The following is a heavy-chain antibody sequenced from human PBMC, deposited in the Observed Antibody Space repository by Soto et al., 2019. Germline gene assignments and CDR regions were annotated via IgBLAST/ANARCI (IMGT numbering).Heavy chain of an antibody. Sequence: QVQLVQSGAEVKKPGSSVKVSCKASGGTISRYSITWVRQAPGHGLEWIGRVIPIFGIPTYAQKFQGRVTITAEEAKRTAYMELSSLRSDDTAVYYCAREDRDRETGLVPAAIDGMDVCGQGTTVTVSS. CDR3: AREDRDRETGLVPAAIDGMDV. D-gene: IGHD2-2*01. CDR1: GGTISRYS. CDR2: VIPIFGIP. V-gene: IGHV1-69*08. J-gene: IGHJ6*02.